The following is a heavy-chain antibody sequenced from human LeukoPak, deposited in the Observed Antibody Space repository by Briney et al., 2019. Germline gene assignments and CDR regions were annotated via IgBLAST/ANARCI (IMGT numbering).Heavy chain of an antibody. Sequence: GGSLRLSCAASGFTFSSYAMSWVRQAPGKGLEWVSAISGSGGSTYYADSVKGRFTISRDDAKNSLYLQMNSLRAEDTAVYYCASSGWYERFDYWGQGTLVTVSS. D-gene: IGHD6-19*01. CDR1: GFTFSSYA. CDR2: ISGSGGST. CDR3: ASSGWYERFDY. J-gene: IGHJ4*02. V-gene: IGHV3-23*01.